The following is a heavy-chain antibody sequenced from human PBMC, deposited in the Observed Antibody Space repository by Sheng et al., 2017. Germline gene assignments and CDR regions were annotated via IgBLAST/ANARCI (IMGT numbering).Heavy chain of an antibody. CDR2: IYYSGNT. V-gene: IGHV4-39*07. D-gene: IGHD4-17*01. CDR3: ARDDGDDSWNALDI. Sequence: QLQLQESGPGLVNPSETLSLTCAVSGGSINSSIYYWGWIRQPPGKRLEWIGSIYYSGNTHYNPSLKSRVTISLDTSKNHFSLKLTSVTAADTAVYYCARDDGDDSWNALDIWGPGTMVIVSS. J-gene: IGHJ3*02. CDR1: GGSINSSIYY.